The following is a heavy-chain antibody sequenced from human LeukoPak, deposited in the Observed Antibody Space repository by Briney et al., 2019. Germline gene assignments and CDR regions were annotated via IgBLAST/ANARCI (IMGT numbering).Heavy chain of an antibody. Sequence: SETLSLTCTVSGGSLSSYYWSWIRQPPGKGLEWIGYIYTSGSTNYNPSLKSRVTISVDTSKNQFSLKLSSVTAADTAVYYCARKRFPGYFDYWGQGTLVTVSS. CDR3: ARKRFPGYFDY. CDR1: GGSLSSYY. V-gene: IGHV4-4*09. J-gene: IGHJ4*02. D-gene: IGHD3-3*01. CDR2: IYTSGST.